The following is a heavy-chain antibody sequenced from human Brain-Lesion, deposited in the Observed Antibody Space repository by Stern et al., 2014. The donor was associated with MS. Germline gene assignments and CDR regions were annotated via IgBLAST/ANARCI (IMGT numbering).Heavy chain of an antibody. Sequence: QLQLQESGPGLVKPSETLSLTCTVAGGSVSSTSYAWAWIRQPPGKGLEWIGTIYYSGNTYYRPSLKSRLTISLDTSKNQFSLQLRSGTAADTAVYYCAGEEDIRYCSGGSCTGNWFDPWGQGTLVTVSS. CDR2: IYYSGNT. D-gene: IGHD2-15*01. CDR1: GGSVSSTSYA. V-gene: IGHV4-39*01. CDR3: AGEEDIRYCSGGSCTGNWFDP. J-gene: IGHJ5*02.